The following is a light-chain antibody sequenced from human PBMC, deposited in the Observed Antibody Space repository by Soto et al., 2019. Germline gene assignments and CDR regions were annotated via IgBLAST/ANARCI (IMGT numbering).Light chain of an antibody. CDR2: EGS. J-gene: IGLJ1*01. CDR3: CSYAGTSPYV. CDR1: SSDVGSYNL. Sequence: QSALTQPASVSGSPGQSITISCTGTSSDVGSYNLVSWYQQHPGKAPKLIIYEGSKRPSGVSNRFSGSKSDNTASLTISGLQAGDEADYYCCSYAGTSPYVFGTGTKLTVL. V-gene: IGLV2-23*01.